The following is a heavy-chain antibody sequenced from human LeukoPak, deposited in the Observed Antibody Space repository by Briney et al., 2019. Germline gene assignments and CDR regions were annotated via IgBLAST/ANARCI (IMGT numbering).Heavy chain of an antibody. V-gene: IGHV4-4*07. D-gene: IGHD6-19*01. Sequence: SETLSLTCTVSGGSINSYYWSWIRQPAGKGLEWIGRIYSSGSTNYNPSLKSRVTMSVDTSKSQFSLKLSSMTAADTAVYYCARGSSGWYSIDYWGQGTLVTVSS. J-gene: IGHJ4*02. CDR1: GGSINSYY. CDR3: ARGSSGWYSIDY. CDR2: IYSSGST.